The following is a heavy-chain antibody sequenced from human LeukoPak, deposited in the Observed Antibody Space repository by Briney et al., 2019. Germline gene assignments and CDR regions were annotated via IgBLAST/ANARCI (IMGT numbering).Heavy chain of an antibody. Sequence: PGGSLRLSCAASGFTFSSYSMNWVHQAPGKGLEWVSYISSSSTIYYADSVKGRFTISRDNAMNSLYLQMNSLRAEDTAVYYCARAVGALDYWGQGTLVTVSS. J-gene: IGHJ4*02. CDR1: GFTFSSYS. CDR2: ISSSSTI. V-gene: IGHV3-48*04. CDR3: ARAVGALDY. D-gene: IGHD1-26*01.